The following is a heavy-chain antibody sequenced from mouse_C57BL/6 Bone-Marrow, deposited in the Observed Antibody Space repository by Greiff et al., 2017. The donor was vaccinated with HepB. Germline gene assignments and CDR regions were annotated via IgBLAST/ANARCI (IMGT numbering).Heavy chain of an antibody. D-gene: IGHD1-1*01. CDR3: TFYYGSSTPYWYFDV. CDR2: IDPEDGDT. J-gene: IGHJ1*03. CDR1: GFNIKDYY. V-gene: IGHV14-1*01. Sequence: VQLKQSGAELVRPGASVKLSCTASGFNIKDYYMHWVKQRPEQGLEWIGRIDPEDGDTEYAPKFQGKATMTADTSSNTAYLQLCSLTSEDTAVYYCTFYYGSSTPYWYFDVWGTGTTVTVSS.